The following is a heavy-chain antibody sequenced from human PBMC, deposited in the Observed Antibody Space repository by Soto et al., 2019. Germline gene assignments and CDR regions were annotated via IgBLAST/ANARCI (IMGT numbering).Heavy chain of an antibody. CDR1: GYSIRHRRSY. CDR3: ARDYFDSSDYTTNWFDP. Sequence: SDTLSLTCGDSGYSIRHRRSYLGWIHPPPGEGPEWIGSIYHTGNAYYNPSLKSRVTISVDTSKNQFSLKVTSVTAAGTALYYCARDYFDSSDYTTNWFDPSGQGTLVTVS. V-gene: IGHV4-39*01. CDR2: IYHTGNA. J-gene: IGHJ5*02. D-gene: IGHD3-22*01.